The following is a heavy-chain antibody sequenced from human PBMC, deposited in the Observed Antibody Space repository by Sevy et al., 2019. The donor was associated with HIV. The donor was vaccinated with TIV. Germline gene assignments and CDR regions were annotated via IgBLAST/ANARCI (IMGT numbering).Heavy chain of an antibody. CDR2: ISYDGNKI. V-gene: IGHV3-30*18. J-gene: IGHJ4*02. CDR1: GFTFSNFG. CDR3: AKEGEFGSGGRCYLGWFDY. Sequence: GGSLRLSCAASGFTFSNFGMHWVRQAPGKGLEWLADISYDGNKIYYVDSVKGRFTVSRDNSKNTLYLQMNSLRAEDRAVYFCAKEGEFGSGGRCYLGWFDYWGQGTLVTVSS. D-gene: IGHD2-15*01.